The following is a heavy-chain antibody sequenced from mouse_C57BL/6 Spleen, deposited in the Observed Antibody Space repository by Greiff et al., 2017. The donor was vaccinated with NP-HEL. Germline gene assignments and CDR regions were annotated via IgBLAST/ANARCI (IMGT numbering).Heavy chain of an antibody. J-gene: IGHJ2*01. V-gene: IGHV1-53*01. Sequence: QVQLQQPGTELVKPGASVKLSCKASGYTFTSYWMHWVKQRPGQGLEWIGNINPSNGGTNYNEKFKSKATLTVDKSSSTAYMQLSSLTSEDSAVYYCAREGGYYYGSSPFDYWGKGTTLTVSS. CDR1: GYTFTSYW. CDR2: INPSNGGT. D-gene: IGHD1-1*01. CDR3: AREGGYYYGSSPFDY.